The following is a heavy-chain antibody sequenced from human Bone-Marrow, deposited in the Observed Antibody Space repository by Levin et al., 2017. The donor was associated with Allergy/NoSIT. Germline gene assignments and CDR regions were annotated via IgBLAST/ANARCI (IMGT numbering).Heavy chain of an antibody. D-gene: IGHD2-2*01. CDR1: GYIFTNNW. V-gene: IGHV5-51*01. CDR2: ISPGDSET. J-gene: IGHJ4*02. Sequence: GESLKISCKGSGYIFTNNWIGWVRQMPGKGLEWMGIISPGDSETRYSPSFQGQVTMSVGKSISTAYLQWNSLKASDTAMYFCARRSAGYCTSTSCPGAFDIWGQGTLVTVSS. CDR3: ARRSAGYCTSTSCPGAFDI.